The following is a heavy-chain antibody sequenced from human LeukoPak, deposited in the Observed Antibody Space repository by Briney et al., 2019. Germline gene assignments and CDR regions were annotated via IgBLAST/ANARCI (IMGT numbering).Heavy chain of an antibody. CDR3: ARLANPSGYWD. D-gene: IGHD3-22*01. J-gene: IGHJ4*02. CDR1: GFNVNTNY. CDR2: VYSGGST. V-gene: IGHV3-53*01. Sequence: GGSLRLSCAVSGFNVNTNYMNWVRQAPGKGLEWVSVVYSGGSTFYADSVKGRFTISRDSSKNTLYLQMNSLRAEDTAVYYCARLANPSGYWDWGLGTLVTVSS.